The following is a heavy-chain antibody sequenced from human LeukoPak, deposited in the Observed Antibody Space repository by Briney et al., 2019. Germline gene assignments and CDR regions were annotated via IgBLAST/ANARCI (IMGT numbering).Heavy chain of an antibody. D-gene: IGHD5-12*01. CDR1: GYSFTGHF. CDR3: AREGYSAYDLGTFDV. J-gene: IGHJ3*01. Sequence: ASVKVSCKASGYSFTGHFMHWVRQTPGQGLECMAWINPNSGASNCAQKFQGRVSMTRDTSITTVYLEVSGLTSDDTAIYYCAREGYSAYDLGTFDVWGQGTLVTVSS. V-gene: IGHV1-2*02. CDR2: INPNSGAS.